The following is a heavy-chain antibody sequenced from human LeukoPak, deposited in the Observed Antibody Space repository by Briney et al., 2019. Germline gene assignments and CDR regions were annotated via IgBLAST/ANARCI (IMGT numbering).Heavy chain of an antibody. CDR2: IYYSGST. CDR1: GVSISNSSYY. Sequence: SETLSLTCIVSGVSISNSSYYWGSIRQPPGKGLEWIGSIYYSGSTYYNPSLKSRVTISVDTSKNQFSLKLSSVTAADTAVYYCARVIRYGYVVNNWFDPWGQGTLVTVSS. CDR3: ARVIRYGYVVNNWFDP. V-gene: IGHV4-39*07. D-gene: IGHD5-12*01. J-gene: IGHJ5*02.